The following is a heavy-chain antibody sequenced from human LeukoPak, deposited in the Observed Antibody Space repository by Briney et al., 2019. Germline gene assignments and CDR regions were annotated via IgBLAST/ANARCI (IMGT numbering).Heavy chain of an antibody. CDR2: IYYSGST. Sequence: SETLSLTCAVYGGSFSGYYWNWIRQHPGKGLEWIAYIYYSGSTYYNPSLKSRVTISVDTSKNQFSLKLSSVTAADTAVYYCARGYKEFDYWGQGTLVTVSS. D-gene: IGHD3-10*01. V-gene: IGHV4-31*11. CDR3: ARGYKEFDY. CDR1: GGSFSGYY. J-gene: IGHJ4*02.